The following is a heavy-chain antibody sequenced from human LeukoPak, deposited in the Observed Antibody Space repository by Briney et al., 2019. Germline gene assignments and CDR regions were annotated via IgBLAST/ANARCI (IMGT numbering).Heavy chain of an antibody. V-gene: IGHV3-9*01. Sequence: GVSLRLSCAASGFTFDDYAMHWVRQGPGKGLEWVSGISWNSGSIGYADSVKGRFTISRDNAKNSPYLQMNSLRAEDTALYYCAKDGATRPKGYDFWSGYFRSGGYYFDYWGQGTLVTVSS. J-gene: IGHJ4*02. CDR3: AKDGATRPKGYDFWSGYFRSGGYYFDY. CDR1: GFTFDDYA. CDR2: ISWNSGSI. D-gene: IGHD3-3*01.